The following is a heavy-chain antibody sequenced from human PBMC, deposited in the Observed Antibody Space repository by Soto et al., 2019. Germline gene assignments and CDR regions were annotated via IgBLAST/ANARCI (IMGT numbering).Heavy chain of an antibody. CDR1: GGSISSYY. V-gene: IGHV4-59*08. CDR3: ARVESSSPYYYYMDV. CDR2: SYYIGST. D-gene: IGHD6-6*01. J-gene: IGHJ6*03. Sequence: SETLSLTCTVSGGSISSYYWNWIRQPPGKGLEWIGYSYYIGSTNYNPSLMSRVTISVDTSKNQFSLKLSSVTAADTAVYYCARVESSSPYYYYMDVWGKGTTVTVSS.